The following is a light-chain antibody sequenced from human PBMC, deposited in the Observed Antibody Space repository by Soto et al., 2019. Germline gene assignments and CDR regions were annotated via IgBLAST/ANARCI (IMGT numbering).Light chain of an antibody. Sequence: QSVLTQPASVSGSPGQSITISCTGTSSDIGAYNYVSWYQQHPSKSPKLIIFDVTNRPSGVSDRFSGSKSGNTASLTISGLQPEDEADYYCSSYTLSDTLVMFGGGPQLTVL. CDR1: SSDIGAYNY. V-gene: IGLV2-14*03. CDR3: SSYTLSDTLVM. CDR2: DVT. J-gene: IGLJ3*02.